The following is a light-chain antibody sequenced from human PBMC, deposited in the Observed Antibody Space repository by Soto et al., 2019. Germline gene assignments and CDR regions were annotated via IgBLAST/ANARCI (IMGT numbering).Light chain of an antibody. V-gene: IGKV1-39*01. CDR1: QSINSY. CDR2: GAS. Sequence: DLQMTQSPSSQSASVGDRVTITCRASQSINSYSSWYQQKPGKAPKLLIYGASTLQSGVPSRFSGSGSETDFTPTITSLQPDDFATYYCQQRFSTPRTFGQGTRVDI. CDR3: QQRFSTPRT. J-gene: IGKJ1*01.